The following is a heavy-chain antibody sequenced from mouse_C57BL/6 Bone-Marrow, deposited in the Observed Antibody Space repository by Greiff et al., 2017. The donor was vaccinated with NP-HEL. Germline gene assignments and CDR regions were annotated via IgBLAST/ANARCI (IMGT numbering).Heavy chain of an antibody. J-gene: IGHJ1*03. Sequence: QVQLQQPGAELVKPGASVKLSCKASGYTFTSYWMQWVNQRPGQGLEWIGEIDPSDSYTNYNQKFKGKATLTVDTSSSTAYMQLSSLTSEDSAVYYCARGATVVACHWYFDVWGTGTTVTVSS. D-gene: IGHD1-1*01. CDR1: GYTFTSYW. V-gene: IGHV1-50*01. CDR2: IDPSDSYT. CDR3: ARGATVVACHWYFDV.